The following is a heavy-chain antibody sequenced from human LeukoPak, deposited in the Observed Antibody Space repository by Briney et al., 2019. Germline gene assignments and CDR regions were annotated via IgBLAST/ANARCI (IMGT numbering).Heavy chain of an antibody. V-gene: IGHV3-21*01. D-gene: IGHD2-2*02. CDR3: AREYCSSTSCYIIDY. Sequence: GGSLRLSCAASGFTFSSYSMNWVRQAPGKGLEWVSSISSSSSYIYYADSVKGRFTISRDNAKNSLYLQMNSLRAEDTAVYYCAREYCSSTSCYIIDYRGQGTLVTVYS. CDR1: GFTFSSYS. J-gene: IGHJ4*02. CDR2: ISSSSSYI.